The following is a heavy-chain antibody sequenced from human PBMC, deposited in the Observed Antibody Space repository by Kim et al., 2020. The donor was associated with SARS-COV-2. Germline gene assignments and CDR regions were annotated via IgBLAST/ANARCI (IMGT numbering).Heavy chain of an antibody. D-gene: IGHD3-10*01. J-gene: IGHJ5*02. CDR1: GGSVSSGSYY. V-gene: IGHV4-61*01. Sequence: SETLSLTCTVSGGSVSSGSYYWSWIRQPPGKGLEWIGYIYYSGSTNYNPSLKSRVTISVDTSKNQFSLKLSSVTAADTAVYYCARGGRGSYYSTAWFDPWGQGTLVTVSS. CDR2: IYYSGST. CDR3: ARGGRGSYYSTAWFDP.